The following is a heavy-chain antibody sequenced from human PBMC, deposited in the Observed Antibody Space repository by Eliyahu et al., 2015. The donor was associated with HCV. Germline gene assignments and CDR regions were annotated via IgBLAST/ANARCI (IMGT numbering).Heavy chain of an antibody. CDR3: TRADLVGGYDYMVYYGMDV. D-gene: IGHD5-12*01. CDR1: GFXFGXXX. Sequence: EVQLVESGGGLVKPGRSLRLSCTASGFXFGXXXMSWFRQXPGKGLEWVGFIRSKAYGGTTEYAASVKGRFTISRDDSKSIAYLQMNSLKTEDTAVYYCTRADLVGGYDYMVYYGMDVWGQGTTVTVSS. CDR2: IRSKAYGGTT. J-gene: IGHJ6*02. V-gene: IGHV3-49*05.